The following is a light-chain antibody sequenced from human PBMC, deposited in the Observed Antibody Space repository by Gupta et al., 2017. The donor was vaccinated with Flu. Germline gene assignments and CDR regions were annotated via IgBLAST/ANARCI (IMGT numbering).Light chain of an antibody. CDR1: QSVSNQ. V-gene: IGKV3-11*01. J-gene: IGKJ2*01. CDR3: QQRSGLPMYT. CDR2: DAS. Sequence: GSQSVSNQLAWYQQRPGQPPRLLMYDASRRAAGIPARFSGSGSGTDFTLTITTLEPEDFAVYYCQQRSGLPMYTFGQGTKLEIK.